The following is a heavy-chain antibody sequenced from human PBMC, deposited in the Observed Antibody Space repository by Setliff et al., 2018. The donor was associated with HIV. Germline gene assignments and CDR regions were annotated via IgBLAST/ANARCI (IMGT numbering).Heavy chain of an antibody. CDR2: ISAYNGNT. Sequence: ASVKVSCKASGYTFTSYGISWVRQAPGQGLEWMGWISAYNGNTNYAQKLQGRATMTTDTSTRTVYMELRSLGHDDTAEYFCARVPYRSAWFSGGHDAFDIWGQGTMVTVSS. J-gene: IGHJ3*02. CDR1: GYTFTSYG. D-gene: IGHD6-19*01. V-gene: IGHV1-18*01. CDR3: ARVPYRSAWFSGGHDAFDI.